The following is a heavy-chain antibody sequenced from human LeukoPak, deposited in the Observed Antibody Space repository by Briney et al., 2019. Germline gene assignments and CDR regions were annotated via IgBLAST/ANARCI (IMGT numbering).Heavy chain of an antibody. CDR3: ARDYGGYDPADWYFDL. CDR1: GFTFSDYY. Sequence: GGSLRLSCAASGFTFSDYYMSWIRQAPGKGLEWVSYISGSGSNIYYVDSVKGRFTISRDNAKNSLYLQMNSLRAEDTAVYYCARDYGGYDPADWYFDLWGRGTLVTVSS. J-gene: IGHJ2*01. CDR2: ISGSGSNI. V-gene: IGHV3-11*04. D-gene: IGHD5-12*01.